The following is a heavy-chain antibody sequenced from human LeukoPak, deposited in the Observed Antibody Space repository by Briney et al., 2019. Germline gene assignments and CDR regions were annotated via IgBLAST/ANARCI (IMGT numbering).Heavy chain of an antibody. D-gene: IGHD3-10*01. Sequence: GRSLRLSCAASGFTFSSYGMHWVRQAPGKGLEWVAVISYDGSNKYYADSVKGRFTISRDNSKNTLYLQMNSLRAEDTALYYCAKELRITMVRGPTGFDYWGQGTLVTVSS. J-gene: IGHJ4*02. CDR1: GFTFSSYG. CDR3: AKELRITMVRGPTGFDY. V-gene: IGHV3-30*18. CDR2: ISYDGSNK.